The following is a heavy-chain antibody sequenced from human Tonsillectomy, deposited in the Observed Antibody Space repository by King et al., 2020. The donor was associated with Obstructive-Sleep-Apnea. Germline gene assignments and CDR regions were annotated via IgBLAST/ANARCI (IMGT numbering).Heavy chain of an antibody. CDR3: ARGIDDYNAAYFDY. Sequence: LQLQESGPGLVKPSETLSLSCTVSGGSISSSSYSWGWIRQPPGKGLECIGNIYYSGTTYYNPSLKSRLTISADTSKNQISLKLSSVTAADTAMYYCARGIDDYNAAYFDYWGQGTLVTVSS. J-gene: IGHJ4*02. CDR1: GGSISSSSYS. V-gene: IGHV4-39*07. CDR2: IYYSGTT. D-gene: IGHD5-24*01.